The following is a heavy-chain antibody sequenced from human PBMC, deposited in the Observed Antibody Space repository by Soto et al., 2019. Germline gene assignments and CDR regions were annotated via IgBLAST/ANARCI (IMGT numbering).Heavy chain of an antibody. Sequence: QVHLVQSGAEGKKPGASVKVSCKASGYSFTDYYMHRVRQAPGQGLEWMGWINTKTGGTNYAQRVQGRVTMTGDTSINTAYMELSRLRSDDTAVYYCARVGPTGWFDPWGQGTVVTVSS. CDR1: GYSFTDYY. CDR3: ARVGPTGWFDP. V-gene: IGHV1-2*02. CDR2: INTKTGGT. J-gene: IGHJ5*02.